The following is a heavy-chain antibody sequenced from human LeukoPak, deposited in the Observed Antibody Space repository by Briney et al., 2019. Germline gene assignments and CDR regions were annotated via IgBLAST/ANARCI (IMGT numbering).Heavy chain of an antibody. CDR3: ATGSNCTSTSCPLRYMDV. J-gene: IGHJ6*03. D-gene: IGHD2-2*01. V-gene: IGHV3-74*01. Sequence: GGSLRVSCAASGFILSSYGMHWVRHAPGKGLVWVSRINSDGSSISYADSAKGRFTISRDNAKNTLYLQMNSLRAEDTAVYYCATGSNCTSTSCPLRYMDVWGKGTTVTVSS. CDR1: GFILSSYG. CDR2: INSDGSSI.